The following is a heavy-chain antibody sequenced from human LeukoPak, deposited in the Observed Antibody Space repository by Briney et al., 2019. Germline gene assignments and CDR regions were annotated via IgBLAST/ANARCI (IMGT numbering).Heavy chain of an antibody. J-gene: IGHJ5*02. CDR2: IYYTGST. D-gene: IGHD2-15*01. Sequence: SETLSLTCTVSGGSISNYYWNWIRQPPGKGLEWIGYIYYTGSTNYNPSLKSRVTMSVDTSKNQFSLNLRSVTPEDTAVYYCARGRLDYCSGGSCYDINWFDPWGQGTLVTVSS. CDR1: GGSISNYY. CDR3: ARGRLDYCSGGSCYDINWFDP. V-gene: IGHV4-59*01.